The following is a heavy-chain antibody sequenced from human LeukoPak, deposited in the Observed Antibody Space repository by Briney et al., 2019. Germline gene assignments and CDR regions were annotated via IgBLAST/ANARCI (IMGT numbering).Heavy chain of an antibody. D-gene: IGHD3-16*01. J-gene: IGHJ3*02. CDR3: ALSYVTDAFDI. V-gene: IGHV4-30-4*01. Sequence: SQTLSLTRPVSGGSLRSGDYYWSWIRQPPGKGLEWSGYIYYSGSTYYNPSLKSRVTISVDTSKNQFSLKLSSVTAADTAVYYCALSYVTDAFDIWGQGTMVTVSS. CDR2: IYYSGST. CDR1: GGSLRSGDYY.